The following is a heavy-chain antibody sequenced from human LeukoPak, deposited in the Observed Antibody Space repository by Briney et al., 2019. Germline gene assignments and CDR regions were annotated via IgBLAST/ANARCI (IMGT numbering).Heavy chain of an antibody. CDR1: GYTFTGYY. CDR2: INPNSGGT. Sequence: GASVKVSCKASGYTFTGYYMHWVRQAPGQGLEWMGWINPNSGGTNYAQKFQGRVTMTRDTSISTAYMELSRLRSDDTAVYYCAREERDGITMVRGAKARSPRWFDPWGQGTLVTVSS. CDR3: AREERDGITMVRGAKARSPRWFDP. V-gene: IGHV1-2*02. D-gene: IGHD3-10*01. J-gene: IGHJ5*02.